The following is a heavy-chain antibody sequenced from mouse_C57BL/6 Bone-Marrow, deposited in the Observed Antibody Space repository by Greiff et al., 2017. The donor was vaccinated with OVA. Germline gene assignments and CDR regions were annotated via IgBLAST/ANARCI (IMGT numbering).Heavy chain of an antibody. Sequence: QVQLQQSGAELARPGASVKLSCKASGYTFTSYGISWVKQRTGQGLEWIGEIYPRSGNTYYNEKFKGKATLTADKSSSTAYMELRSLTSEDSAVYFCARMRAYYYGRFPYWGQGTLVTVSA. CDR3: ARMRAYYYGRFPY. CDR1: GYTFTSYG. CDR2: IYPRSGNT. V-gene: IGHV1-81*01. D-gene: IGHD1-1*01. J-gene: IGHJ3*01.